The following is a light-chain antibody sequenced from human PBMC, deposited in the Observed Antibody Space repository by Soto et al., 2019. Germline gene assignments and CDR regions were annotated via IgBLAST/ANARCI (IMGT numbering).Light chain of an antibody. Sequence: DIQMTQSPSSLSASVGDRVTITCRASQGIIKYVAWYQQKPGKVPKLLIYAASTLQSGVPSRFSGSGSGTEFTLTISSLQPEDVATYYCQKYNSAPWTFGQGTKVEIK. J-gene: IGKJ1*01. V-gene: IGKV1-27*01. CDR2: AAS. CDR3: QKYNSAPWT. CDR1: QGIIKY.